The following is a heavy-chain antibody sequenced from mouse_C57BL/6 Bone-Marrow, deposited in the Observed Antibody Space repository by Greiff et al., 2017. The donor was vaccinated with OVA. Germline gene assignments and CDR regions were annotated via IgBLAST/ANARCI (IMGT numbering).Heavy chain of an antibody. Sequence: DVQLQESGPELVKPGASVKISCKASGYSFTGYYMNWVKQSPEKSLEWIGEINPSTGGTTYNQKFKAKATLTVDKSSSTAYMQLKSLTSEDSAVYYCARRITTVVATRYFDVWGTGTTVTVSS. V-gene: IGHV1-42*01. J-gene: IGHJ1*03. CDR3: ARRITTVVATRYFDV. CDR2: INPSTGGT. CDR1: GYSFTGYY. D-gene: IGHD1-1*01.